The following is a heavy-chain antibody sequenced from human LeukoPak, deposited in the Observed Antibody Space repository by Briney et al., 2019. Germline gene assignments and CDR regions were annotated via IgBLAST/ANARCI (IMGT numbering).Heavy chain of an antibody. J-gene: IGHJ4*02. CDR2: FSGSGGST. V-gene: IGHV3-23*01. CDR3: ARSGLSRFDY. CDR1: GFTFSIYA. Sequence: PGGSLRLSCAASGFTFSIYAMSRVRQAPGKGLEWVSAFSGSGGSTYYADSVKGRFTISRDNSKNTLYLQMNSLRAEDTAVYYCARSGLSRFDYWGQGTLVTVSS. D-gene: IGHD4/OR15-4a*01.